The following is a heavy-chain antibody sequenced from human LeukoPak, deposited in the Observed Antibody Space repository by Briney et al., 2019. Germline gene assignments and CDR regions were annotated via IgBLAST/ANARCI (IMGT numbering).Heavy chain of an antibody. Sequence: ASVKVSCKASGGTFSSYGITWVRQAPGQGLEWMGRVIPILAISNYAQMFQDRVTITADKSTSTAYMELGSLRSEDTAVYFCARTNYYDSSGSQGPGTFYYGLDVWGQGTTVTVSS. J-gene: IGHJ6*02. CDR3: ARTNYYDSSGSQGPGTFYYGLDV. CDR1: GGTFSSYG. V-gene: IGHV1-69*04. D-gene: IGHD3-22*01. CDR2: VIPILAIS.